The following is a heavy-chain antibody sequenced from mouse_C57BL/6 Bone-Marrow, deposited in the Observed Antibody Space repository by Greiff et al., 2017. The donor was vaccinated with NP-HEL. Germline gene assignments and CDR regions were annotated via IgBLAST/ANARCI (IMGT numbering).Heavy chain of an antibody. V-gene: IGHV14-4*01. CDR3: TPDSSRSFEY. CDR2: IDPENGDT. CDR1: GFNIKDDY. D-gene: IGHD6-1*01. J-gene: IGHJ2*01. Sequence: VQLQQSGAELVRPGASVKLSCTASGFNIKDDYMHWVKQRPEQGLEWIGWIDPENGDTEYASNFQGKATITADTSSNTAYLQLSSLTSEDTAVYCCTPDSSRSFEYRGKGATLPGSS.